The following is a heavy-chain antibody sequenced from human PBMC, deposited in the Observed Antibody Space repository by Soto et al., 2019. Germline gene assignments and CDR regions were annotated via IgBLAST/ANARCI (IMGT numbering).Heavy chain of an antibody. CDR1: GFTLSRYW. Sequence: EVQLVESGGDLVQPGGSLRLSCVASGFTLSRYWMAWVRQAPGEGLEWVANIKESGSEQYYGDSVMGRFTISRDNAKNSLHLQMNSLRAEDTALYYCVRDGCRDAYNTFWGQGTMVTVSS. J-gene: IGHJ3*01. CDR3: VRDGCRDAYNTF. V-gene: IGHV3-7*04. D-gene: IGHD1-1*01. CDR2: IKESGSEQ.